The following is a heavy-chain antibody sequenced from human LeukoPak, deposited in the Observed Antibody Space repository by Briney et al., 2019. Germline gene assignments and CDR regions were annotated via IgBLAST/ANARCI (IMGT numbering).Heavy chain of an antibody. CDR2: IDWADDK. V-gene: IGHV2-70*11. J-gene: IGHJ6*03. D-gene: IGHD3-16*01. CDR3: ARAYYMDV. Sequence: SGPTLVNPTQTPTLTCTFSGFSLSTRGMCVSWFRQPPGKALEWLARIDWADDKAYSTSLKTRLTIFKDTSKDQVVLTLTDMDPVDTATYYCARAYYMDVWGKGTTVTVSS. CDR1: GFSLSTRGMC.